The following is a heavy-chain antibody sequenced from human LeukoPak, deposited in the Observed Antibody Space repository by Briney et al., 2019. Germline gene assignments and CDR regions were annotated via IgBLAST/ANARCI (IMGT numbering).Heavy chain of an antibody. J-gene: IGHJ4*01. V-gene: IGHV4-59*01. CDR3: ASRKLGNDY. CDR2: IYYTGSS. D-gene: IGHD7-27*01. Sequence: SETLSLTCAVYGCSFSDYYWSWIRQSPGKGLEWIGYIYYTGSSSYNPSLRSRVTISADTSKNQFSLKLSSVTAADTAVYYCASRKLGNDYWGQGTLVTVSS. CDR1: GCSFSDYY.